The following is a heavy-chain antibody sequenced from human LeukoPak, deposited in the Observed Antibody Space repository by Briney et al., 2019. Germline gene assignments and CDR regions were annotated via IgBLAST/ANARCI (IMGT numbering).Heavy chain of an antibody. J-gene: IGHJ3*01. D-gene: IGHD4-17*01. CDR2: ISSGGHTN. V-gene: IGHV3-30*18. CDR1: GFIFSTFG. Sequence: GGSVRLSCSASGFIFSTFGMHWVRQAPGKGLKWVAAISSGGHTNKIADSVKGRFTISRDNPKDTLYLQMDSLGEDDTAVYYYAKEVGAYNAFDVWGRGTMVTVSS. CDR3: AKEVGAYNAFDV.